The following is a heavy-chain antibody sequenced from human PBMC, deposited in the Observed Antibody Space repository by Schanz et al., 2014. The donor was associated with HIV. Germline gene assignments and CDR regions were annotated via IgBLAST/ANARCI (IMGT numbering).Heavy chain of an antibody. CDR3: VHDDSDNDGFDM. Sequence: EVHLVESGGGLVQPGGSLRLSCAASGFTFSSYWMTWVRQAPGKGLEMVANIKQDESEKYYADSVKGRFTISRDNAKNSLYLQMNSLRAEDTAVYYCVHDDSDNDGFDMWGQGTMVTVSA. V-gene: IGHV3-7*01. CDR1: GFTFSSYW. D-gene: IGHD3-22*01. CDR2: IKQDESEK. J-gene: IGHJ3*02.